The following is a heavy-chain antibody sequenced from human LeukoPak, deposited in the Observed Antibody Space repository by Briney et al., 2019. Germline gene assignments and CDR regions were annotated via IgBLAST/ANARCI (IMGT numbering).Heavy chain of an antibody. V-gene: IGHV4-34*01. Sequence: KASETLSLTCAVYGGSFSGYYWSWIRQPPGKGLEWIGEINHSGSTNYNPSLKSRVTISVDTSKNQFSLKLSSVTAADTAVYYCARGPFLIVATIYYYYYGRDVWGQGTTVTVSS. CDR1: GGSFSGYY. D-gene: IGHD5-12*01. CDR3: ARGPFLIVATIYYYYYGRDV. J-gene: IGHJ6*02. CDR2: INHSGST.